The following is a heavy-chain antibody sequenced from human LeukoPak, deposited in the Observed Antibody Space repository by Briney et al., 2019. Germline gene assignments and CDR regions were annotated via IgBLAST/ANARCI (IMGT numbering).Heavy chain of an antibody. V-gene: IGHV3-20*04. Sequence: GGSLRLSCAASGFRFDDYEMSWVRQVSGKGLEYISGISRSGRATGYGDSVKGRITISRDNAKNTLFLQMTSLRAKDTALYYCARVPGSHYYYYMDVWGKGTAVTVSS. CDR1: GFRFDDYE. CDR2: ISRSGRAT. CDR3: ARVPGSHYYYYMDV. D-gene: IGHD3-10*01. J-gene: IGHJ6*03.